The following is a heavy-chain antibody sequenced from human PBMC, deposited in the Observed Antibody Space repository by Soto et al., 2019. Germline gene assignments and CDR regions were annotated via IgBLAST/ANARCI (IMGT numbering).Heavy chain of an antibody. CDR1: GFTFSSYG. V-gene: IGHV3-33*01. CDR3: ARDTAMGYGMDV. Sequence: QVQLVESGGGVVQPGRSLRLSCAASGFTFSSYGMHWVRQAPGKGLEWVAVIWYDGSNKYYADSVKGRFTISRDNSKNTWYLQMNSLRAEDTAVYYCARDTAMGYGMDVWGQGTTVTVSS. J-gene: IGHJ6*02. D-gene: IGHD5-18*01. CDR2: IWYDGSNK.